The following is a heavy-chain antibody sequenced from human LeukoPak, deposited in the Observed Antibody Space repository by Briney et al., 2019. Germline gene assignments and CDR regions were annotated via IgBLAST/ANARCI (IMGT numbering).Heavy chain of an antibody. V-gene: IGHV3-7*01. Sequence: GGSLRLSCAASGFTFSTHWMSWVRQAPGKGLEWVAKIKEDGSEKYYVDSVKGRFAISRDNAKNSLSLQMHSLRDEDTAVYYCVRDQGYCTSASCRGDAFDVWGQGSMVSVSS. J-gene: IGHJ3*01. D-gene: IGHD2-2*01. CDR1: GFTFSTHW. CDR3: VRDQGYCTSASCRGDAFDV. CDR2: IKEDGSEK.